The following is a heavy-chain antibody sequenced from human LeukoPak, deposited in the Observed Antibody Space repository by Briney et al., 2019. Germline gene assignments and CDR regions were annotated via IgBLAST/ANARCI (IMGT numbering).Heavy chain of an antibody. CDR2: IKQDGSEK. V-gene: IGHV3-7*01. D-gene: IGHD5-12*01. J-gene: IGHJ4*02. Sequence: GSFMRLSCAAAECTFSSYWMSWLRKPPGKGLEWVTNIKQDGSEKYYVYSVKGLFTISRDNAKHSLYLQMNSLRADETAVYYCAIFLYSGYDTDYWGQGTLVTVSS. CDR1: ECTFSSYW. CDR3: AIFLYSGYDTDY.